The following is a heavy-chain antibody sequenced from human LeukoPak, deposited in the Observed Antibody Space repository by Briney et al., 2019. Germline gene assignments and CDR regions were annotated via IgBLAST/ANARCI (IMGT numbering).Heavy chain of an antibody. CDR3: ARDRYYGSGKGYYYYYMDV. D-gene: IGHD3-10*01. CDR2: ISSSSSTI. V-gene: IGHV3-48*01. CDR1: EFSVGSNY. Sequence: GGSLRLSCAASEFSVGSNYMTWVRQAPGKGLEWVSYISSSSSTIYYADSVKGRFTISRDNAKNSLYLQMNSLRAADTAVYYCARDRYYGSGKGYYYYYMDVWGKGTTVTISS. J-gene: IGHJ6*03.